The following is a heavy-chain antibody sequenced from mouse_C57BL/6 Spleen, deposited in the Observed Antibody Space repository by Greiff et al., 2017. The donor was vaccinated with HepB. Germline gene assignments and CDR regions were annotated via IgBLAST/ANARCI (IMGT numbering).Heavy chain of an antibody. Sequence: VKLMESGPGLVAPSQSLSITCTVSGFSLTSYGVDWVRQSPGKGLEWLGVIWGVGSTNYNSALKSRLSISKDNSKSQVFLKMNSLQTDDTAMYYCARRDYGSPFAYWGQGTLVTVSA. D-gene: IGHD1-1*01. V-gene: IGHV2-6*01. J-gene: IGHJ3*01. CDR3: ARRDYGSPFAY. CDR2: IWGVGST. CDR1: GFSLTSYG.